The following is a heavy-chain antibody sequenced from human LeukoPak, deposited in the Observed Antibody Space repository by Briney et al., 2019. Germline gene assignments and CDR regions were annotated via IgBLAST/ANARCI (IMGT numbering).Heavy chain of an antibody. CDR3: ARVYDILTGYSPSDYFDY. V-gene: IGHV1-18*01. CDR1: GYTFTGYG. Sequence: GASVKVSCKASGYTFTGYGISWVRQAPGQGLEWMGWISAYNGNTNYAQKLQGRVTMTTDTSTSTAYMELRSLRSDDTAVYYCARVYDILTGYSPSDYFDYWGQGTLVTVSS. J-gene: IGHJ4*02. CDR2: ISAYNGNT. D-gene: IGHD3-9*01.